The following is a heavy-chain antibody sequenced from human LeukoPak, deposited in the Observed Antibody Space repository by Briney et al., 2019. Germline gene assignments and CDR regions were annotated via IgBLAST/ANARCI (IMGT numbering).Heavy chain of an antibody. V-gene: IGHV3-23*01. CDR1: GFTFGDYA. D-gene: IGHD3-16*01. J-gene: IGHJ4*02. CDR3: ASEYDYVWGSPFDY. Sequence: QPGGSLRLSCTASGFTFGDYAMSWVRQAPGKGLEWVSAISGSGGSPYYAASVKGRFTISRDNSKNTLYLQMNSLRAEDTAVYYCASEYDYVWGSPFDYWGQGTLVTVSS. CDR2: ISGSGGSP.